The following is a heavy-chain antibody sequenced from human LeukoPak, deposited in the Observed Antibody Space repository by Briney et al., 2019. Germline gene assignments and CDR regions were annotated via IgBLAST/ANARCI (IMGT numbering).Heavy chain of an antibody. J-gene: IGHJ4*02. D-gene: IGHD3-10*01. V-gene: IGHV3-53*01. Sequence: PGGSLRLSCAASGFTFSGNYMSWVRQAPGKGLEWVSVIYSGGSTYYSDSVKGRFTISRDNSKNTLYLQMNSLRVEDTAVYYCARDKRAGGSGCYYNSYFDYWGQGTLVTVSS. CDR2: IYSGGST. CDR1: GFTFSGNY. CDR3: ARDKRAGGSGCYYNSYFDY.